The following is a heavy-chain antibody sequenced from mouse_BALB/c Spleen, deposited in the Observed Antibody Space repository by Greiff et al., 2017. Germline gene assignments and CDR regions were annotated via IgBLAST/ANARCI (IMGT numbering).Heavy chain of an antibody. J-gene: IGHJ4*01. Sequence: LVESGGGLVQPGGSLKLSCAASGFTFSSYGMSWVRQTPDKRLELVATINSNGGSTYYPDSVKGRFTISRDNAKNTLYLQMSSLKSEDTAMYYCARARYGYYYAMDYWGQGTSVTVSS. D-gene: IGHD2-14*01. CDR1: GFTFSSYG. CDR2: INSNGGST. V-gene: IGHV5-6-3*01. CDR3: ARARYGYYYAMDY.